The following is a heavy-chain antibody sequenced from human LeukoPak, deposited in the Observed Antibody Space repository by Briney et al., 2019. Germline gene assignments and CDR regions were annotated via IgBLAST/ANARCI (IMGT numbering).Heavy chain of an antibody. D-gene: IGHD2-21*01. CDR1: GGSFSGYY. Sequence: PSETLSLTCAVYGGSFSGYYWSWIRQPPGKGLEWIGEINHSGSTNYNPSLKSRVTISADTSKNQFSLKLSSVTAADTAVYYCSAASIYCGGDCYSSHDAFDIWGQGTMVTVSS. CDR3: SAASIYCGGDCYSSHDAFDI. V-gene: IGHV4-34*01. J-gene: IGHJ3*02. CDR2: INHSGST.